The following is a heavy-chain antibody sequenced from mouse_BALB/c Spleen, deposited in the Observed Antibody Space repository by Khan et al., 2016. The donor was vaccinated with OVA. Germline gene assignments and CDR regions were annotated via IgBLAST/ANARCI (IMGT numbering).Heavy chain of an antibody. CDR2: ISYSGST. D-gene: IGHD3-3*01. V-gene: IGHV3-2*02. Sequence: EVQLQESGPGLVKPSQSLSLTCTVTGYSITSDYAWNWIRQFPGNKLEWMGYISYSGSTSYTPYLKSRISITRDTSKNQFFLQLNSVTTEDTATDYGARGRAYWGQGTLVTVSA. CDR3: ARGRAY. J-gene: IGHJ3*01. CDR1: GYSITSDYA.